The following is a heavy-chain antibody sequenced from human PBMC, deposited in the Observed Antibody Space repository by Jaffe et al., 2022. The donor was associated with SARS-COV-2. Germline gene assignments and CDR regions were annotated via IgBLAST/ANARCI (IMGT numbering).Heavy chain of an antibody. J-gene: IGHJ4*02. CDR1: GGSIITKSYY. Sequence: QLQLQESGPGLVKPSETLSLTCTVSGGSIITKSYYWGWIRQPPGKGLEWIGTMFYTGVSYYSPSLKSRLTMSVDTSKSQFSLKLTSVTAADTAVYYCTRLGYNDGSGDYWGQGTLVTVSS. CDR2: MFYTGVS. D-gene: IGHD3-22*01. V-gene: IGHV4-39*01. CDR3: TRLGYNDGSGDY.